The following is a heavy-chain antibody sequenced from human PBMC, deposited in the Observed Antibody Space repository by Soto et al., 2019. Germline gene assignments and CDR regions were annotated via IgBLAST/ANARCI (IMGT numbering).Heavy chain of an antibody. Sequence: GGSLRLSFAASGFTFRSYTMSWVRQAPGKGLEWVSSIIGGNGDTFYAASVTGRFTISRDISKSTLYLQMNGLRVEDTAIYYCAKDKEPDGVWDIDFWGHGTLVTVSS. D-gene: IGHD4-17*01. V-gene: IGHV3-23*01. CDR3: AKDKEPDGVWDIDF. CDR2: IIGGNGDT. J-gene: IGHJ4*01. CDR1: GFTFRSYT.